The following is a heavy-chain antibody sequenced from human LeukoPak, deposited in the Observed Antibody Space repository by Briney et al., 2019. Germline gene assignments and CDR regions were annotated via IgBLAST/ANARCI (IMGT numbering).Heavy chain of an antibody. CDR1: GGTFSSYA. Sequence: ASVKVSCKASGGTFSSYAISWVRQAPGQGLEWMGGIIPIFGTANYAQKFQGRVTITADESTSTAYMELSSLRSEDTAVYYCARGLGSGLSSGYFGNWGQGTLVTVSS. CDR3: ARGLGSGLSSGYFGN. CDR2: IIPIFGTA. V-gene: IGHV1-69*01. J-gene: IGHJ4*02. D-gene: IGHD3-22*01.